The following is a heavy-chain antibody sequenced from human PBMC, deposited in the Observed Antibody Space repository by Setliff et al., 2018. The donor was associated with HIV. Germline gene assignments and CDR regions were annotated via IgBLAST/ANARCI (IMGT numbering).Heavy chain of an antibody. CDR2: INHSGST. V-gene: IGHV4-34*01. CDR3: ARHDITLVRGLV. D-gene: IGHD3-10*01. J-gene: IGHJ6*02. Sequence: PSETLSLTCAVYGGSFSGYYWSWIRQPPGKGLEWIGEINHSGSTNYNPSLKSRVTISVDTSKNQFSLKLSSVTAADTAVYYCARHDITLVRGLVWGQGTTVTVSS. CDR1: GGSFSGYY.